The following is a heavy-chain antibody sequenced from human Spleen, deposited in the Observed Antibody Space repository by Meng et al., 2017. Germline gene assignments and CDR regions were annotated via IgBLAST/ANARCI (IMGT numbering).Heavy chain of an antibody. CDR1: GGTFSSYT. J-gene: IGHJ3*02. CDR3: ARDNQNVDCSGGSCYSRGFDI. V-gene: IGHV1-69*04. CDR2: IIPILGIA. Sequence: SVKVSCKASGGTFSSYTISWVRQAPGQGLEWMGRIIPILGIANYAQKFQGRVTITADKSTSTAYMELSSLRSEDTAVYYCARDNQNVDCSGGSCYSRGFDIWGQGTKVTVSS. D-gene: IGHD2-15*01.